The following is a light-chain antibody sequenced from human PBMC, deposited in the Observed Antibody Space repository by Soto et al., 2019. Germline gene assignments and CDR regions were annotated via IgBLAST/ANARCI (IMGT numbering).Light chain of an antibody. CDR1: QSINTW. CDR2: TAS. J-gene: IGKJ2*01. CDR3: QQYYSSSYT. V-gene: IGKV1-5*03. Sequence: DLQMTQSPSTLSASVGDRVTITCRASQSINTWLAWYQHKPGKAPKLLIYTASSSESGVPSRFSGSGSGTEFTLTISSLQPDDFATYYCQQYYSSSYTFGQGTKLEIK.